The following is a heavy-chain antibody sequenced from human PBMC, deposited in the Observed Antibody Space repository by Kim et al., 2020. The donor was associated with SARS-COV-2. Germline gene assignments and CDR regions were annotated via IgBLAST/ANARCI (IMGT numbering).Heavy chain of an antibody. V-gene: IGHV3-15*01. J-gene: IGHJ3*02. CDR1: GFTFSNAW. Sequence: GGSLRLSCAASGFTFSNAWMSWVRQAPGKGLEWVGRINSKTDGGTTDYAAPVKGRFTISRDDSKKTLYLQMNSLKTEDTAVYYGTTDLRGELLGAFDIWGQGTMVTVSS. CDR3: TTDLRGELLGAFDI. D-gene: IGHD1-26*01. CDR2: INSKTDGGTT.